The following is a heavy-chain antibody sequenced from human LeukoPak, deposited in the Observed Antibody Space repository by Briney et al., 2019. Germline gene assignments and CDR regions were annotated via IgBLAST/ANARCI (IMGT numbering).Heavy chain of an antibody. V-gene: IGHV3-7*01. Sequence: PGGSLRLSCAASGFTFSSYALTWVRQAPGKGLEWVANINQGGSEKYYVDSVKGRFTISRDNAKNSLYLQMNNLRAEDTAVYYCASESRYCRSISCSDFDYWGQGTLVTVSS. CDR1: GFTFSSYA. J-gene: IGHJ4*02. D-gene: IGHD2-2*01. CDR3: ASESRYCRSISCSDFDY. CDR2: INQGGSEK.